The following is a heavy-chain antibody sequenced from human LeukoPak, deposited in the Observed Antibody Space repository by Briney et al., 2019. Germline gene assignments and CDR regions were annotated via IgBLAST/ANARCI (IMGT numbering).Heavy chain of an antibody. CDR2: IYYSGST. V-gene: IGHV4-59*08. D-gene: IGHD3-10*01. Sequence: SQTLSLTCTVSGVSIRSYYWSWIRQSPGKGLEWIGYIYYSGSTNYNPSLKSRVTISVDTSKNQFSLRLSSVTAADTAVYYCARYYGAGSYSAYYFFGMDVWGQGTTVTVSS. CDR1: GVSIRSYY. J-gene: IGHJ6*02. CDR3: ARYYGAGSYSAYYFFGMDV.